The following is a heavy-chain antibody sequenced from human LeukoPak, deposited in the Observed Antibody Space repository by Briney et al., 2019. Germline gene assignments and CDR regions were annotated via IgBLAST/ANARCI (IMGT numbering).Heavy chain of an antibody. CDR2: IRSKANSYAT. CDR1: GFTFSGSA. V-gene: IGHV3-73*01. CDR3: TLFPYYGSGPREYV. Sequence: PGGSLRLSCAASGFTFSGSARHWVRQASGKGLEWVGRIRSKANSYATAYAASVKGRFTISRDDSKNTAYLQMNSLKTEDTAVYYCTLFPYYGSGPREYVWGKGTTVTVSS. D-gene: IGHD3-10*01. J-gene: IGHJ6*04.